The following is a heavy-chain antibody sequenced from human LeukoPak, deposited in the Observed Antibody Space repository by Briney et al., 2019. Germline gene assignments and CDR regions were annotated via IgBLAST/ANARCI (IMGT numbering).Heavy chain of an antibody. D-gene: IGHD2-15*01. V-gene: IGHV3-23*01. J-gene: IGHJ4*02. CDR1: GFTFSSYA. Sequence: GGSLRLSCVASGFTFSSYAMDWVRQAPGQGLQWVSAVGTSADTYYADSVRGRFTISRDNSKNTLYLQMDSLRAEDTAIYYCTRKRPGRTPFDQWGQGTLVTVSS. CDR2: VGTSADT. CDR3: TRKRPGRTPFDQ.